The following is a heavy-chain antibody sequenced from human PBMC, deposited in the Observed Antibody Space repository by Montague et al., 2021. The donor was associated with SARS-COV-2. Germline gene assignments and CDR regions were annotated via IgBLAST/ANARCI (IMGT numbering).Heavy chain of an antibody. D-gene: IGHD3-10*01. V-gene: IGHV4-4*02. Sequence: SETLSLTCEVSGASISSNNWWIWVRQSPGKGLEWIGETYHSGSTNYNPSLRGRVTISVDMSKNQFSLKVNSVSAADTAVYYCARLGVVPSPRTFDPWGQGTLVTVSS. J-gene: IGHJ5*02. CDR1: GASISSNNW. CDR2: TYHSGST. CDR3: ARLGVVPSPRTFDP.